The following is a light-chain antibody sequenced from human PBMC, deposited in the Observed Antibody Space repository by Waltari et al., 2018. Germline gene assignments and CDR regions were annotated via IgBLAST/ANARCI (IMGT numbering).Light chain of an antibody. J-gene: IGKJ1*01. Sequence: DIVMTQSPDSLAVSLGERATIHCESSQSVLYSSNNKNYLAWYQQKPGQPPKLLIYWASTRESGVPDRFIGSGSGTDFTLTINTLQAEDVAVYYCKQYYNTPRTFGQGTKVEIK. CDR2: WAS. CDR3: KQYYNTPRT. CDR1: QSVLYSSNNKNY. V-gene: IGKV4-1*01.